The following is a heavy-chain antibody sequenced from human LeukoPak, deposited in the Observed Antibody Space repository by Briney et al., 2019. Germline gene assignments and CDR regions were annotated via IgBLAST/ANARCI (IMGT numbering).Heavy chain of an antibody. J-gene: IGHJ4*02. CDR2: ISGSGGST. CDR1: GFTFSSYA. V-gene: IGHV3-23*01. CDR3: AAGRSGYDQFDY. Sequence: GGSLRLSCAASGFTFSSYAMSWVRQAPGKGLEWVSAISGSGGSTYYADSVKGRFTISRDNSKNTLYLQMNSLRAEDTAVYYCAAGRSGYDQFDYWGQGTLVTVSS. D-gene: IGHD5-12*01.